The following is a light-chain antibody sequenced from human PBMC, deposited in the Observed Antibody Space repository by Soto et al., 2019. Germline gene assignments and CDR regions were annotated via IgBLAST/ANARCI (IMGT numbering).Light chain of an antibody. J-gene: IGKJ1*01. V-gene: IGKV1-5*01. CDR3: QQYYSYPWT. CDR2: AAS. CDR1: QSISSW. Sequence: DIQMTQYPSTLSASVGDRVTITCRASQSISSWLAWYQQKPGKAPKLLIYAASTLQSGVPSRFSGSGSGTDFTLTISCLQSEDFATYYCQQYYSYPWTFGRGTKVDI.